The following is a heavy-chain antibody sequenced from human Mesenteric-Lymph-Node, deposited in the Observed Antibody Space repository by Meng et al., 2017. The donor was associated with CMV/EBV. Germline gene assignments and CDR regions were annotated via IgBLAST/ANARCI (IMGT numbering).Heavy chain of an antibody. V-gene: IGHV3-21*01. CDR1: GFTFSRYN. J-gene: IGHJ6*02. CDR3: AREGQYYDSSGYYHYGMDV. Sequence: GESLKISCTASGFTFSRYNMNWVRQAPGNALEWVSSISDNNYYIYYADSMKGRFTISRDNAKNSLYLQMNSLRAEDTAVYYCAREGQYYDSSGYYHYGMDVWGLGTTVTVSS. CDR2: ISDNNYYI. D-gene: IGHD3-22*01.